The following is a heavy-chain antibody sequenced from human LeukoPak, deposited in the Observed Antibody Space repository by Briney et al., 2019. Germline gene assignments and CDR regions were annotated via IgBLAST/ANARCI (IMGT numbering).Heavy chain of an antibody. Sequence: PGGSLRLSCAASGFTFSSYEMNWVRRAPGKGLEWMTFIRFDGSEKYYADSVKGRFTISRDYSKNTLFLQMSSLRPEDTAVYYCALGKNFGYHYFDFWGQGALVTVSS. J-gene: IGHJ4*02. CDR1: GFTFSSYE. D-gene: IGHD2-15*01. V-gene: IGHV3-30*02. CDR2: IRFDGSEK. CDR3: ALGKNFGYHYFDF.